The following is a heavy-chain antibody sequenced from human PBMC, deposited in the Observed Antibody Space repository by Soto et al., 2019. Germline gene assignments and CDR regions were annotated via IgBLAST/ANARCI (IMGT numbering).Heavy chain of an antibody. CDR2: IIPIFGTA. CDR1: GGTFSSYA. CDR3: ARAGRSDPGADIVVVPAAMLFNYYYYGMDV. J-gene: IGHJ6*02. Sequence: ASVKVSCKASGGTFSSYAISWVRQAPGQGLEWMGGIIPIFGTANYAQKFQGRVTITADESTSTAYMELSSLRSEDTAVYYCARAGRSDPGADIVVVPAAMLFNYYYYGMDVWGQGTTVTVSS. D-gene: IGHD2-2*01. V-gene: IGHV1-69*13.